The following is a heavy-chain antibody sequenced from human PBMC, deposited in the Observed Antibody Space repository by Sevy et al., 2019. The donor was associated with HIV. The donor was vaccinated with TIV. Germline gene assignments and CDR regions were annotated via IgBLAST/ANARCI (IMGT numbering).Heavy chain of an antibody. CDR2: FSGGGDNT. Sequence: QLGGSLRLSCAASGFTFSSSAMSWVRQAPGKGLEWVSGFSGGGDNTHYADSVKGRFTISRDTSKNTLYLQMNSLRAEDTAVYYCAKGDFDSGSWYWFDPWGQGTLVTVSS. D-gene: IGHD3-10*01. J-gene: IGHJ5*02. CDR3: AKGDFDSGSWYWFDP. CDR1: GFTFSSSA. V-gene: IGHV3-23*01.